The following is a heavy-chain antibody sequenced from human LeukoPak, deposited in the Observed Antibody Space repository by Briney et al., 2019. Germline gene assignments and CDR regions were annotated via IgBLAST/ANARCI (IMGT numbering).Heavy chain of an antibody. Sequence: GGSLRLSCAASGFTVSSNYMSWVRQAPGKGLEWVSVIYSGGSTYYADSVKGRFTISRDNSKNTLYLQMNSLRAEDTAVYYCAGQVYYGSGSPDLYYYYYYGMDVWGQGTTVTVSS. D-gene: IGHD3-10*01. CDR2: IYSGGST. CDR1: GFTVSSNY. V-gene: IGHV3-66*04. CDR3: AGQVYYGSGSPDLYYYYYYGMDV. J-gene: IGHJ6*02.